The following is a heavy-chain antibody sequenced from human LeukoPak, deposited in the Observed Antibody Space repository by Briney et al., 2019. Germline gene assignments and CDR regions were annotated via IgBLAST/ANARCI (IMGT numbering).Heavy chain of an antibody. Sequence: GASVKVSCKASGYTFTGYYMHWVRQAPGQGLEWMGWIDPKSGGTTYAQKFQGRVTLTRDTSITTAYMELSRLRSEDTAVYYCARVVGDYIVATISGDAFDIWGQGTMVTVSS. V-gene: IGHV1-2*02. J-gene: IGHJ3*02. CDR3: ARVVGDYIVATISGDAFDI. D-gene: IGHD5-12*01. CDR1: GYTFTGYY. CDR2: IDPKSGGT.